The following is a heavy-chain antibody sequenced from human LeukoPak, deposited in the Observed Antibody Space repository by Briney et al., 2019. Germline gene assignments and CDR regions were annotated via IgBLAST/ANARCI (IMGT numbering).Heavy chain of an antibody. CDR2: IKADGSGK. Sequence: GGSLRLSCAASGFTFSSYWMSWIRQAPGVGLERVANIKADGSGKYYVDSVKGRFTISRDNAKNSLYLQMNSLRAEETAVYYCARDFRITMVRGGRYYFDYWGQGTLVTVSS. J-gene: IGHJ4*02. CDR3: ARDFRITMVRGGRYYFDY. D-gene: IGHD3-10*01. V-gene: IGHV3-7*01. CDR1: GFTFSSYW.